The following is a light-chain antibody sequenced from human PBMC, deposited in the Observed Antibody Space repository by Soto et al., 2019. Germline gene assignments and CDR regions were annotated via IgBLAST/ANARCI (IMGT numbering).Light chain of an antibody. CDR3: QQYNSYSQFT. Sequence: DIQMTQSPSSLSASVGDRVTITCRASQSVARYLNWYQQKPGGVPKLLIYAASTLQGGVPSRFSGSGSGTDFTLTISCLQPDDVATYHCQQYNSYSQFTFGPGTKVDIK. CDR1: QSVARY. J-gene: IGKJ3*01. CDR2: AAS. V-gene: IGKV1-39*01.